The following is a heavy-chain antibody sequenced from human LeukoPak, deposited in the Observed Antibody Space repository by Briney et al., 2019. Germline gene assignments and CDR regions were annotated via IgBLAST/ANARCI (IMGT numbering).Heavy chain of an antibody. Sequence: ASVKVSCKASGHTFIDYYIHWVRQAPGQGLEFLGWISPDSGGTNYQQKFQGRVTLTRDTSISTAYMELSRLRSDDTAVYYCVTLGATNFDYWGQGTLVTVSS. V-gene: IGHV1-2*02. J-gene: IGHJ4*02. CDR2: ISPDSGGT. CDR1: GHTFIDYY. D-gene: IGHD1-26*01. CDR3: VTLGATNFDY.